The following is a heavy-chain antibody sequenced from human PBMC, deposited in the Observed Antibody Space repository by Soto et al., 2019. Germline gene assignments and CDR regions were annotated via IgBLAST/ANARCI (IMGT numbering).Heavy chain of an antibody. CDR2: INSNGGNT. CDR3: VKEIGGGNYYFSGMVV. V-gene: IGHV3-64D*06. J-gene: IGHJ6*02. Sequence: GGSLRLWYLASGFTFGSYGRRWVRQAPWQRLEYVSGINSNGGNTYYAASVKDRFTISRDNSKNKLYLQMNSLRAEDTAVYFCVKEIGGGNYYFSGMVVWGQGTAVTVSS. D-gene: IGHD2-21*01. CDR1: GFTFGSYG.